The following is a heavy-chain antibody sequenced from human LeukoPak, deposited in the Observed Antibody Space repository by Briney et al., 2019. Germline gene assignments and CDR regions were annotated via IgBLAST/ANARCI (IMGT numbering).Heavy chain of an antibody. CDR1: GYTFTSYY. Sequence: GASVKVSCKASGYTFTSYYMHWVRQAPGQGLEWMGIINPSGGSTSYAQKFQGRVTMTRNTSISTAYMELSSLRSGDTAVYYCARGGTVTTGLYYWGQGTLVTVSS. CDR3: ARGGTVTTGLYY. D-gene: IGHD4-17*01. J-gene: IGHJ4*02. V-gene: IGHV1-46*01. CDR2: INPSGGST.